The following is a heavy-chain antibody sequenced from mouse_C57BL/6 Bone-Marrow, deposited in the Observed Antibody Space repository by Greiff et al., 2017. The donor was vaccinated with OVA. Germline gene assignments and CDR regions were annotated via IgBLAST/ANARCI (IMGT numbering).Heavy chain of an antibody. CDR3: AREGSYSGYDGDAMKN. CDR2: ILPGSGST. D-gene: IGHD2-14*01. Sequence: VQLQQSGAELMKPGASVKLSCKATGYTFTGYWIEWVKQRPGHGLEWIGEILPGSGSTNYNEKFKGKATFTAATSSNTAYMQLSSLTTEDSVIYFSAREGSYSGYDGDAMKNWGHGTSVTDSS. V-gene: IGHV1-9*01. J-gene: IGHJ4*01. CDR1: GYTFTGYW.